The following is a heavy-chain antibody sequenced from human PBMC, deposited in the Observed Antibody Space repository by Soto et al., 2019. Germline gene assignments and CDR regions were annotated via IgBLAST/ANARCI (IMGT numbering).Heavy chain of an antibody. CDR1: WFSFSSYW. J-gene: IGHJ3*02. CDR2: MNQGGSEI. D-gene: IGHD2-2*01. V-gene: IGHV3-7*01. Sequence: HPVGSLRLSCGASWFSFSSYWMSWVRQAPGKGLEWVANMNQGGSEINYVDSVRGRFTISRDNAKNLLYLQMNSLRVEDTAVYHCARDRGYSTFDIWGQGTMVTVSS. CDR3: ARDRGYSTFDI.